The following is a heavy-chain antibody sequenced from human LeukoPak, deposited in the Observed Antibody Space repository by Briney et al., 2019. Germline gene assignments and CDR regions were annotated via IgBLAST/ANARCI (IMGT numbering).Heavy chain of an antibody. D-gene: IGHD2-2*01. J-gene: IGHJ4*02. CDR2: IYRFGTT. CDR3: ARSPTKRVPEDY. Sequence: SETLSLTCTVSNYSISNAYYWGWIRQPPGKGLEWIGSIYRFGTTYYNPSLKSRVTISVDTSNNQFSLKLRSVTATDTAVYYCARSPTKRVPEDYWGQGTLVTVSS. V-gene: IGHV4-38-2*02. CDR1: NYSISNAYY.